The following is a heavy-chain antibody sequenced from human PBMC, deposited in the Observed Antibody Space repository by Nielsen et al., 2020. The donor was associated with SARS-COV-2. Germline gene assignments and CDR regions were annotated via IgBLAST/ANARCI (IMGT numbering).Heavy chain of an antibody. J-gene: IGHJ4*01. D-gene: IGHD6-19*01. CDR1: GFTFCSYE. Sequence: GGSLRLSCAASGFTFCSYELNWVRQAPGKGLEWVSYISGSASTIYYADSVRGRFTISRDNSKNTLYLQMNSLEIEDTAVYYCAANYGGEWLAVFDYWGQGTQVTVSS. CDR2: ISGSASTI. V-gene: IGHV3-48*03. CDR3: AANYGGEWLAVFDY.